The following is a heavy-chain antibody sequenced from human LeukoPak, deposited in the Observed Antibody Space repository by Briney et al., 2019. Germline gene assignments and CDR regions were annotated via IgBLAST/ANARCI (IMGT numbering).Heavy chain of an antibody. CDR3: ARDDCSGGSCYYSYYYYYGMDV. CDR2: ISSSSSYI. D-gene: IGHD2-15*01. CDR1: GFTFSSYS. J-gene: IGHJ6*02. V-gene: IGHV3-21*01. Sequence: GGSLRLSCAASGFTFSSYSMNWVRQAPGKGLEWVSSISSSSSYIYYADSVKGRFTISRDNAKNSLYLQMNSLRAEDTAVYYCARDDCSGGSCYYSYYYYYGMDVWGQGTTVTVSS.